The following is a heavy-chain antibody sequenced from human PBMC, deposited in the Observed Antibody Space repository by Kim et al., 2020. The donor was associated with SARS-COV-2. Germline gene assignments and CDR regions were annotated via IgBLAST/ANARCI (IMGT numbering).Heavy chain of an antibody. D-gene: IGHD6-13*01. Sequence: KGRFPISRDNAKNSLYLQMNSLRAGDTAVYYCARAGDSRSWYFSYYYGMDVWGQGTTVTVSS. J-gene: IGHJ6*02. CDR3: ARAGDSRSWYFSYYYGMDV. V-gene: IGHV3-7*04.